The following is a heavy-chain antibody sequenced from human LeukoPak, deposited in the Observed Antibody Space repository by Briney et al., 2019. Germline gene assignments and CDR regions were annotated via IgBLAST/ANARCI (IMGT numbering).Heavy chain of an antibody. CDR1: GGSISSSSYY. CDR2: IYYSGST. J-gene: IGHJ6*03. V-gene: IGHV4-39*01. CDR3: ARHPRSPNYYYSIDV. Sequence: SETLSLTCTVSGGSISSSSYYWGWIRQPPGEGLEWIGSIYYSGSTYYNPSLKSRVTISVDTSKSQFSLKLSSVTAADTAVYYCARHPRSPNYYYSIDVWGKGTTVTVSS.